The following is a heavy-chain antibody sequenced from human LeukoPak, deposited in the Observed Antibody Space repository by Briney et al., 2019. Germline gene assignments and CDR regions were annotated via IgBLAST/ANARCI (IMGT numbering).Heavy chain of an antibody. D-gene: IGHD6-19*01. CDR1: GFTFSDHH. J-gene: IGHJ3*02. V-gene: IGHV3-15*01. CDR2: IKSKTDGGTA. CDR3: TTVPHFSDPLGVAGICDI. Sequence: NPGGSLRLSCAASGFTFSDHHMDWVRQAPGKGLEWVGRIKSKTDGGTADYVAPVKGRFIISRDDSKNTLYLQMNSLKTEDTAVYYCTTVPHFSDPLGVAGICDIWGQGTMVTVSS.